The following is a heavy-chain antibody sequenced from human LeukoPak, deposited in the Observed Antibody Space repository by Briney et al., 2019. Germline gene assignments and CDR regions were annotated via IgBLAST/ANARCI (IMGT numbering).Heavy chain of an antibody. V-gene: IGHV3-33*08. Sequence: PGGSLRLSCAASGFTFSRYGMHWVRQAPGKGLEWVAVIWYDGSNKYYADSVKGRFTISRDNSKNTLYLQMNSLRAEDTAVYYCARDHSSGWYSDYFDYWGQGTLVTVSS. CDR2: IWYDGSNK. J-gene: IGHJ4*02. CDR1: GFTFSRYG. D-gene: IGHD6-19*01. CDR3: ARDHSSGWYSDYFDY.